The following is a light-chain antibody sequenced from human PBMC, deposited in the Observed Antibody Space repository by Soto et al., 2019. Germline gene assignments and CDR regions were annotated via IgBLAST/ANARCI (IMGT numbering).Light chain of an antibody. CDR1: SSNIGAGYD. J-gene: IGLJ2*01. V-gene: IGLV1-40*01. Sequence: QSVLTQPPSVSGAPGQRVTISCTGSSSNIGAGYDVHWYQQLPGTAPKLLIYGNSNRPSGVPDRFSGSKSGTSASLAITGLQAEDEADYYCQSYDSSLRVVFGGGTKLPVL. CDR3: QSYDSSLRVV. CDR2: GNS.